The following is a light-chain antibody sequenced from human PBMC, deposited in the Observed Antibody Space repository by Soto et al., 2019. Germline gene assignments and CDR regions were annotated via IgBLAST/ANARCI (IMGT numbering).Light chain of an antibody. CDR2: DAS. V-gene: IGKV3-15*01. CDR3: QQYNHWPLYT. CDR1: QSVSRN. Sequence: EVVMTQSPATLSVSPGERATLSCRASQSVSRNLAWYQQRPGRAPRLLIYDASTRATNIPTRFSGSGSGTEFTLTISSLQSEDLAVYYWQQYNHWPLYTFGQGTKLEIK. J-gene: IGKJ2*01.